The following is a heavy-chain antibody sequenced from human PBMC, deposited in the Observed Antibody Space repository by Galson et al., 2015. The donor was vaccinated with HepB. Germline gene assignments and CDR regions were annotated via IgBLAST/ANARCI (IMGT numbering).Heavy chain of an antibody. CDR1: GFTFSDYY. J-gene: IGHJ2*01. V-gene: IGHV3-11*01. Sequence: SLRLSCAASGFTFSDYYMSWIRQAPGKGLEWVSYISSSGSTIYYADSVKGRFTISRDNAKNSLYLQMNSLRAEDTAVYYCAREQGSGSYYPDYWYFDLWGRGTLVTVSS. CDR3: AREQGSGSYYPDYWYFDL. D-gene: IGHD3-10*01. CDR2: ISSSGSTI.